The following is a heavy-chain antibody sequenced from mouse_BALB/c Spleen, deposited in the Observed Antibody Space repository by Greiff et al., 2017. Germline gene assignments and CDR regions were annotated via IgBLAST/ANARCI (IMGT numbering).Heavy chain of an antibody. CDR3: ARHGHYYGYYAMDY. CDR2: IDPANGNT. V-gene: IGHV14-3*02. Sequence: EVQLQQSGAELVKPGASVKLSCTASGFNIKDTYMHWVKQRPEQGLEWIGRIDPANGNTKYDPKFQGKATITADTSSNTAYLQLSSLTSEDTAVYYCARHGHYYGYYAMDYWGQGTSVTVSS. J-gene: IGHJ4*01. CDR1: GFNIKDTY. D-gene: IGHD1-2*01.